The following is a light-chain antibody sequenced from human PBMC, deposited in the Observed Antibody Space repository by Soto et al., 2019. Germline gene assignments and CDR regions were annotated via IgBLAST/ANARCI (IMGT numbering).Light chain of an antibody. CDR3: CSFAGRIFV. CDR2: DVN. Sequence: QSALTQPRSVSGSPGQSVTVSCTGTSSDVGGHNHVSWYQQHPGKAPKLMISDVNKRPSGVPDRFSGSKSGNTASLTISGLQAEDEAEYYCCSFAGRIFVFGSGTKVTV. J-gene: IGLJ1*01. CDR1: SSDVGGHNH. V-gene: IGLV2-11*01.